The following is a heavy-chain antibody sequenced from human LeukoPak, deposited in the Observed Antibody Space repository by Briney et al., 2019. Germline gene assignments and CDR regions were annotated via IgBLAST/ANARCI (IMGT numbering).Heavy chain of an antibody. CDR2: ISTDASHK. CDR3: VKDSSSTWFGGDSK. V-gene: IGHV3-30*18. Sequence: GRSLTLSCAASGFTFSYYGLHWVRQAPGKGLEWVSLISTDASHKNYADSVKGRFTISRDNSKNTLYLQMKSLRVEDTAVYYCVKDSSSTWFGGDSKWGQGTLVTVSS. D-gene: IGHD3-10*01. J-gene: IGHJ4*02. CDR1: GFTFSYYG.